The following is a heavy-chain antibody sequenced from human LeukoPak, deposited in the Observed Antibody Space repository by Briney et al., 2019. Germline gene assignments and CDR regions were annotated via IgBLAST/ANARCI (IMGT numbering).Heavy chain of an antibody. J-gene: IGHJ4*02. D-gene: IGHD6-19*01. CDR2: ISSSSSYI. Sequence: GGSLRLSCAASGFTFSSYSMNWLRQAPGKGLEWVSSISSSSSYIYYADSVKGRFTISRDNAKNSLYLQMNSLRAEDTAVYYCARDRAVAGPSFDYWGQGTLVTVSS. CDR1: GFTFSSYS. V-gene: IGHV3-21*01. CDR3: ARDRAVAGPSFDY.